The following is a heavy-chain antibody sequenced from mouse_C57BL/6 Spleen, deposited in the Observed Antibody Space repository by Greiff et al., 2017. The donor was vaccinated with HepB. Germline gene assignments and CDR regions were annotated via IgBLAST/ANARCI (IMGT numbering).Heavy chain of an antibody. J-gene: IGHJ2*01. CDR1: GFTFSSYG. Sequence: DVKLVESGGDLVKPGGSLKLSCAASGFTFSSYGMSWVRQTPDKRLEWVATISSGGSYTYYPDSVKGRFTISRDNAKNTLYLQMSSLKSEDTAMYYCARPITTVASSYFDYWGQGTTLTVSS. CDR3: ARPITTVASSYFDY. D-gene: IGHD1-1*01. CDR2: ISSGGSYT. V-gene: IGHV5-6*02.